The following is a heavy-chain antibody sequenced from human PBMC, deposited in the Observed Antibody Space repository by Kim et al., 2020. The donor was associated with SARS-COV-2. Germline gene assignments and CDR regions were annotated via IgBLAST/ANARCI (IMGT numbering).Heavy chain of an antibody. J-gene: IGHJ1*01. D-gene: IGHD3-10*01. CDR3: ARGPRITMVRGVIKAEYFQH. Sequence: SETLSLTCAVYGGSFSGYYWSWIRQPPGKGLEWIGEINHSGSTNYNPSLKSRVTISVDTSKNQFSLKLSSVTAADTAVYYCARGPRITMVRGVIKAEYFQHWGQGTLVTVSS. V-gene: IGHV4-34*01. CDR2: INHSGST. CDR1: GGSFSGYY.